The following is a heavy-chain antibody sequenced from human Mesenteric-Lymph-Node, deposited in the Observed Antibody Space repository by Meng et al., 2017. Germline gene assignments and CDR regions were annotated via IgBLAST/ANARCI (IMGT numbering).Heavy chain of an antibody. J-gene: IGHJ4*02. Sequence: GESLKISCAASGFTYSLYWMSWVRQAPGKGMEWVANIKPDESEIFYVDSVKGRFTISRDNAKNSLYLQMNSLRAEDTALYYCVNDTGGYSSDFYYFDYWGQGILVTVSS. D-gene: IGHD5-18*01. V-gene: IGHV3-7*03. CDR2: IKPDESEI. CDR3: VNDTGGYSSDFYYFDY. CDR1: GFTYSLYW.